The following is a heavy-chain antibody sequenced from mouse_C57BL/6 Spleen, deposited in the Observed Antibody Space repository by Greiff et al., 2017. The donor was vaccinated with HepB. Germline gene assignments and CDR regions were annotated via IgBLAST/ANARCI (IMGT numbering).Heavy chain of an antibody. CDR1: GYTFTDYE. CDR3: TRFFDY. CDR2: IDPETGGT. Sequence: QVQLQQSGAELVRPGASVTLSCKASGYTFTDYEMHWVKQTPVHGLEWIGAIDPETGGTAYNQKFKGKAILTADKSSSTAYMELRSLTAEDSAVYYCTRFFDYWGQGTTLTVSS. J-gene: IGHJ2*01. V-gene: IGHV1-15*01.